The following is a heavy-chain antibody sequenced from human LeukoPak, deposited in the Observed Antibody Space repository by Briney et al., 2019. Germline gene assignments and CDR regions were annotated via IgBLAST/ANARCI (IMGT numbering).Heavy chain of an antibody. V-gene: IGHV3-30-3*01. CDR3: ARAPSVEYYFDY. CDR2: ISYDGSNK. CDR1: GFTFSSYW. D-gene: IGHD3-3*01. J-gene: IGHJ4*02. Sequence: GSLRLSCAASGFTFSSYWMHWVRQAPGKGLEWVAVISYDGSNKYYADSVKGRFTISRDNSKNTLYLQMNSLRAEDTAVYYCARAPSVEYYFDYWGQGTLVTVSS.